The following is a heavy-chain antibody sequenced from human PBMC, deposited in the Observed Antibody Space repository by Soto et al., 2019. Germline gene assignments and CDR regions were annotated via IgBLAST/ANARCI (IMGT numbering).Heavy chain of an antibody. CDR2: ILVGGST. D-gene: IGHD1-1*01. CDR1: EFICSSYD. Sequence: RSLGISCAFSEFICSSYDMSWVRQAPGKGLEWVSTILVGGSTHYEDSVKGRFTSSRDTSKNTVYLQMNSLTGGDTAFYYCAKATATSGGAFEIYGQGTMVTVSS. J-gene: IGHJ3*02. CDR3: AKATATSGGAFEI. V-gene: IGHV3-23*01.